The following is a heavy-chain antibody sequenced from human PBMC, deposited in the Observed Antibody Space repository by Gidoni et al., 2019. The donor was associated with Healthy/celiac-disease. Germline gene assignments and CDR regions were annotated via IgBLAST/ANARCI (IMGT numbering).Heavy chain of an antibody. J-gene: IGHJ4*02. Sequence: EVQLVESGGGLVKPVRSVRLSCTASGCTFGDYAMSWFRQAPGKGLECVGFIRSKAYGGTTEYAASVKGRFTISRDDSKSIAYLQMNSLKTEDTAVYYCTRDLRGVTIFGVVADYWGQGTLVTVSS. V-gene: IGHV3-49*05. CDR1: GCTFGDYA. CDR2: IRSKAYGGTT. D-gene: IGHD3-3*01. CDR3: TRDLRGVTIFGVVADY.